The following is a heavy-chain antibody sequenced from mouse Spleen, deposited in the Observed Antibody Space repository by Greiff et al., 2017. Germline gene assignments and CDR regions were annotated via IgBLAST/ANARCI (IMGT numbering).Heavy chain of an antibody. V-gene: IGHV5-6*01. D-gene: IGHD3-2*02. Sequence: EVKLVESGGDLVKPGGSLKLSCAASGFTFSSYGMSWVRQTPDKRLEWVATISSGGSYTYYPDSVKGRFTISRDNAKNTLYLQMSSLKSEDTAMYYCARHGRQLRLRFAYWGQGTLVTVSA. CDR2: ISSGGSYT. CDR1: GFTFSSYG. CDR3: ARHGRQLRLRFAY. J-gene: IGHJ3*01.